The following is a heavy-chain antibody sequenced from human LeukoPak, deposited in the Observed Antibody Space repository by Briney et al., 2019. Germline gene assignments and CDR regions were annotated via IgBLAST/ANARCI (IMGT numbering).Heavy chain of an antibody. CDR2: VSHSGNT. CDR3: VREHDWGDFDF. Sequence: SETLSLPCTVSGGSVISGSYYWSWIRQPPGKELEWIGYVSHSGNTNYNPSLKSRVTISKDTSKNQFSLKLSSVTAADTAVYYCVREHDWGDFDFWGQGTLVTVSS. V-gene: IGHV4-61*01. J-gene: IGHJ4*02. D-gene: IGHD3-9*01. CDR1: GGSVISGSYY.